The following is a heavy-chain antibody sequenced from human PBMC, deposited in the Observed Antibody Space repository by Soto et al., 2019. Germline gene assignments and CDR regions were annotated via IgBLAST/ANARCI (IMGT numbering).Heavy chain of an antibody. J-gene: IGHJ6*03. CDR3: AATTVTTFSYYYYYMDV. V-gene: IGHV3-53*04. D-gene: IGHD4-17*01. CDR2: IYSGGST. Sequence: GGSLRLSCAASGFTVSSNYMSWVRQAPGKGLEWVSVIYSGGSTYYADSVKGRFTISRHNSKNTLYLQMNSLRAEDTAVYYCAATTVTTFSYYYYYMDVWGKGTTVTVSS. CDR1: GFTVSSNY.